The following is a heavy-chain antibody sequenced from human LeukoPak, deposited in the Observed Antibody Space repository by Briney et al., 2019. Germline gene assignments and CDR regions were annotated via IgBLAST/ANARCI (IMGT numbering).Heavy chain of an antibody. CDR3: ARDRGGSALDAFDI. CDR2: IYSGGST. V-gene: IGHV3-53*01. CDR1: GFTVSSNY. J-gene: IGHJ3*02. D-gene: IGHD3-10*01. Sequence: GGSLRLSCAASGFTVSSNYMSWVRQAPGKGLEWVSVIYSGGSTYYADSVKGRFTISRDNSKNTLYLQMNSLRAEDMAVYYCARDRGGSALDAFDIWGQGTMVTVSS.